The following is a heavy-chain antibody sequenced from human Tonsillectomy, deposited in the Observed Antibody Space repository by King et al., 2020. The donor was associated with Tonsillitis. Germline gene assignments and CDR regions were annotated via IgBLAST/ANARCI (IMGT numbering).Heavy chain of an antibody. V-gene: IGHV4-34*01. D-gene: IGHD6-13*01. CDR3: ARGPEEEQQLVGDWFDP. CDR1: GGSFSGYY. CDR2: INHSGST. J-gene: IGHJ5*02. Sequence: VQLQQWGAGLLKPSETLSLTCAVYGGSFSGYYWSWIRQPPGKGLEWIGEINHSGSTNYNPSLKSRVTISVDTSKYQFSLKLSSVTAADTAVYYGARGPEEEQQLVGDWFDPWGQGTLVTVSS.